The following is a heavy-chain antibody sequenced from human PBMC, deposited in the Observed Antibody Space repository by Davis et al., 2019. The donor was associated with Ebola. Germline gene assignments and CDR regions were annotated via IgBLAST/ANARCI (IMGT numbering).Heavy chain of an antibody. Sequence: AASVKVSCKASGYIFTSYAIHWVRQAPGQGLEWMGWINVGNGDTKYSQKFRDRVTITRDTSATTSYMELSSLRFEDTAVYYCARGYSSSWLHYWGQGTLVTVSS. CDR1: GYIFTSYA. CDR2: INVGNGDT. J-gene: IGHJ4*02. V-gene: IGHV1-3*01. CDR3: ARGYSSSWLHY. D-gene: IGHD6-13*01.